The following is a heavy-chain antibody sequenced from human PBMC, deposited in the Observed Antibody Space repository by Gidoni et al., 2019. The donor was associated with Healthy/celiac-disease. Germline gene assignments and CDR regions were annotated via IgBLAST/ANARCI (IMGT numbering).Heavy chain of an antibody. D-gene: IGHD6-13*01. V-gene: IGHV4-59*01. CDR3: ARGREIAAAAAMRAVGWFDP. CDR2: IYVSGST. J-gene: IGHJ5*02. CDR1: GGSISSSY. Sequence: QVQLQESDPGLVKPSETLSLPCTVSGGSISSSYWSWIRQPPGKGLEWIVYIYVSGSTNDNPSLKSRVTIPVDTSKTQFSLKLSSVTAAYTAVYSCARGREIAAAAAMRAVGWFDPWGQGTLVTVSS.